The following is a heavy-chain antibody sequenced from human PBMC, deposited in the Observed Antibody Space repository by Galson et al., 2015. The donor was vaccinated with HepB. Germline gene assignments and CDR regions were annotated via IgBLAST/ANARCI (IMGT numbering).Heavy chain of an antibody. CDR3: TGDRKGGYGPFDY. Sequence: SLRLSCAASGFTFSSYGMHWVRQAPGKGLEWVGSIRSKAYGGTTEYVASVKRRFTISGHDSKSIAYLQINSLKTEDTAVYYCTGDRKGGYGPFDYWGQGTLVTVSS. CDR1: GFTFSSYG. D-gene: IGHD5-12*01. J-gene: IGHJ4*02. CDR2: IRSKAYGGTT. V-gene: IGHV3-49*04.